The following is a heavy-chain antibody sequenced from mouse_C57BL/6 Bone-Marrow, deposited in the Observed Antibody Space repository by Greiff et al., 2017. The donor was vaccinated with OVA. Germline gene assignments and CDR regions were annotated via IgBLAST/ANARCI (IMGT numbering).Heavy chain of an antibody. CDR1: GYTFTSYW. V-gene: IGHV1-52*01. J-gene: IGHJ2*01. CDR2: IDPSDSET. D-gene: IGHD3-2*02. CDR3: ARGGAQATFFDY. Sequence: QVQLQQPGAELVRPGSSVKLSCKASGYTFTSYWMHWVKQRPIQGLEWIGNIDPSDSETHYNQKFKDKATLTVDKSSSTAYMQLSSLTSEDSAVYYCARGGAQATFFDYWGQGTTLTVSS.